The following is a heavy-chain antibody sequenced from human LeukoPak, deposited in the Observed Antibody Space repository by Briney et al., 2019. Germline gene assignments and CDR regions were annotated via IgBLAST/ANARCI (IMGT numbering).Heavy chain of an antibody. J-gene: IGHJ5*02. CDR2: ISSSSSYI. D-gene: IGHD6-13*01. CDR3: AKTLAAAGTGWFDP. CDR1: GFTFSSYA. V-gene: IGHV3-23*01. Sequence: GGSLRLSCGASGFTFSSYAMSWVRQAPRKGLEWVSSISSSSSYIYYADSVKGRFTISRDNSKNTLYLQMNSLRAEDTAVYYCAKTLAAAGTGWFDPWGQGTLVTVSS.